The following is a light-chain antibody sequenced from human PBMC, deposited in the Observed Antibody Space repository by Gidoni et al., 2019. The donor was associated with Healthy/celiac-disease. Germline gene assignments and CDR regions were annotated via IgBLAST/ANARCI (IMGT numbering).Light chain of an antibody. CDR3: QQYNNWPPWT. J-gene: IGKJ1*01. Sequence: EIVMTQSPATLSVSPGERATLSCRASQSVSSNLAWDQQKPGQAPRPLIYGASTRATGIPARFSGRGSGTEFTITISSLQSEDFAVYYWQQYNNWPPWTFGQGTKVEIK. V-gene: IGKV3-15*01. CDR2: GAS. CDR1: QSVSSN.